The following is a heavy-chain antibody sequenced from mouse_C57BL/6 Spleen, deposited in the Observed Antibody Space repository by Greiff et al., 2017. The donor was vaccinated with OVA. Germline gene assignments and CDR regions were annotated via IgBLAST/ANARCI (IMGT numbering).Heavy chain of an antibody. Sequence: QVQLQQSGPGLVQPSQSLSITCTVSGFSLTSYGVHWVRQSPGKGLEWLGVIWSGGSTDYNAAFISRLSISKDNSKRQVFFKMNSLQADDTAIYYCARGLGDYYAMDYWGQGPSVTVSS. CDR3: ARGLGDYYAMDY. CDR1: GFSLTSYG. CDR2: IWSGGST. J-gene: IGHJ4*01. D-gene: IGHD3-3*01. V-gene: IGHV2-2*01.